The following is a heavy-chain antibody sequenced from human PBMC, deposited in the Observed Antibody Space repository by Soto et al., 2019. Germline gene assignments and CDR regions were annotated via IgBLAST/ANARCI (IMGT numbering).Heavy chain of an antibody. J-gene: IGHJ6*02. D-gene: IGHD3-10*01. V-gene: IGHV3-30-3*01. CDR2: ISYEGSNK. CDR1: GFTFSSYA. CDR3: ARGFGLYYYYYGMDV. Sequence: QVQLVESGGGVVQPGRSLRLSCAASGFTFSSYAMHWVRQAPGKGLEWVAVISYEGSNKYYADSVKGRFTISRDNSKNTLYLQMNSLRAEDTAVYYCARGFGLYYYYYGMDVWGQGTTVTVSS.